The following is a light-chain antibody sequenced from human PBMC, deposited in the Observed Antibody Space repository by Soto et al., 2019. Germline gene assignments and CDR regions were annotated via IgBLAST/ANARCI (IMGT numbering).Light chain of an antibody. CDR3: SSYTSSTTRV. J-gene: IGLJ1*01. CDR1: SSDVGDYNY. Sequence: QSALNQPASVSGSPGQSITISCTGTSSDVGDYNYVSWYQQHPGKAPKLMIYDVSNRPSGVSNRFSVSKSGSTASLTISGLQAEDEADYYCSSYTSSTTRVFGTGTKLTVL. CDR2: DVS. V-gene: IGLV2-14*01.